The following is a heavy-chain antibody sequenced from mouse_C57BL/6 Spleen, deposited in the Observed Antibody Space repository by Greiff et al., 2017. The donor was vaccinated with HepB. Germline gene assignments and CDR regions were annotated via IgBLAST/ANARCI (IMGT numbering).Heavy chain of an antibody. Sequence: EVQLQQSGAELVRPGASVKLSCTASGFNIKDDYMHWVKQRPEQGLEWIGWIDPENGDTEYASKSQGKATITADTSSNTAYLQLSSLTSEDTAVYYCTLYGSSHYFDYWGQGTTLTVSS. CDR2: IDPENGDT. V-gene: IGHV14-4*01. CDR3: TLYGSSHYFDY. D-gene: IGHD1-1*01. CDR1: GFNIKDDY. J-gene: IGHJ2*01.